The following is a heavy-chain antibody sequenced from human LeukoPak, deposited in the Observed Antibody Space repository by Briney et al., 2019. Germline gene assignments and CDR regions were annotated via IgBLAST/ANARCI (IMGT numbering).Heavy chain of an antibody. CDR1: GFTFDDYA. V-gene: IGHV3-9*01. J-gene: IGHJ5*02. D-gene: IGHD1-14*01. Sequence: GGSLRLSCAASGFTFDDYAMEWSGQGQGKGLEWVAVISWNIGSIDYADSVKSRFTISRDNTKNFLYLQMNSLRPEDTALYYTAKGFASLPFPNHFDPWGQGTLVTVSS. CDR2: ISWNIGSI. CDR3: AKGFASLPFPNHFDP.